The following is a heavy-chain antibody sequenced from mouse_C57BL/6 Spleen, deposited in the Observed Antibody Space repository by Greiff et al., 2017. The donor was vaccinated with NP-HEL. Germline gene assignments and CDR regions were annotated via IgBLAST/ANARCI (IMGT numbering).Heavy chain of an antibody. D-gene: IGHD2-3*01. CDR2: ISSGGDYI. V-gene: IGHV5-9-1*02. CDR3: TRGDDERLDDAMDY. J-gene: IGHJ4*01. CDR1: GFTFSSYA. Sequence: EVQGVESGEGLVKPGGSLKLSCAASGFTFSSYAMSWVRQTPEKRLEWVAYISSGGDYIYYADTVKGRFTISRDNARNTLYLQMSSLQSEDTAMYYCTRGDDERLDDAMDYWGQGTSVTVSS.